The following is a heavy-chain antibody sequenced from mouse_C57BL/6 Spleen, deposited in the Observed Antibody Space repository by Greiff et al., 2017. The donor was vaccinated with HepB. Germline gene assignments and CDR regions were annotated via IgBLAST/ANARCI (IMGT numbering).Heavy chain of an antibody. J-gene: IGHJ4*01. Sequence: QVQLQQPGAELVKPGASVKLSCKASGYTFTSYWMHWVKQRPGQGLEWIGRIHPSDSDTNYNQKFKGRATLTVDKSSSAAYMQLSSLTSEDAEVYYCAIYDCGSSSLDYYAMDYWGQGTSVTVSS. D-gene: IGHD1-1*01. CDR2: IHPSDSDT. CDR3: AIYDCGSSSLDYYAMDY. CDR1: GYTFTSYW. V-gene: IGHV1-74*01.